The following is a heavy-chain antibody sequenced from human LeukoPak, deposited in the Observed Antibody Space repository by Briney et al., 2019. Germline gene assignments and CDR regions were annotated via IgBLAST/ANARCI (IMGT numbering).Heavy chain of an antibody. CDR3: ATPKGYCSSTSCLNDAFDI. Sequence: PVKVSCKASGGTFSSYAISWVRQAPGQGLEWMGGIIPIFGTANYAQKFQGRVTITADESTSTAYMELSSLRSEDTAVYYCATPKGYCSSTSCLNDAFDIWGQGTMVTVSS. D-gene: IGHD2-2*01. V-gene: IGHV1-69*13. CDR2: IIPIFGTA. CDR1: GGTFSSYA. J-gene: IGHJ3*02.